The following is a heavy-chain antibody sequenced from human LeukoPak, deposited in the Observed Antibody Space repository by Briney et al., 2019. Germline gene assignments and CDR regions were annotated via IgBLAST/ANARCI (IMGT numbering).Heavy chain of an antibody. CDR1: GGSLSGYY. J-gene: IGHJ4*02. D-gene: IGHD3-22*01. V-gene: IGHV4-34*01. Sequence: SETLSLTCAVYGGSLSGYYWSWIRQPPGKGLEWIGEINHSGSTNYNPSLKSRVTISVDTSKNQFSLKLSSVTAADTAVYYCARRPSDYYDSSGYYEGYFDYWGQGTLVTVSS. CDR3: ARRPSDYYDSSGYYEGYFDY. CDR2: INHSGST.